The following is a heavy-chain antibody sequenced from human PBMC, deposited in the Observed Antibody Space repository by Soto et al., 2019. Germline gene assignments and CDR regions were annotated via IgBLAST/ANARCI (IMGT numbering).Heavy chain of an antibody. CDR2: IYSGGST. Sequence: GGSLRLSCAASGFTVSSNYMSWVRQAPGKGLGWVSVIYSGGSTYYADSVKGRFTISRDNSKNTLYLQMNSLRAEDTAVYYCARGVLPYDDYGDPWLGCFDYWGQGTLVTVSS. CDR3: ARGVLPYDDYGDPWLGCFDY. V-gene: IGHV3-66*01. CDR1: GFTVSSNY. D-gene: IGHD4-17*01. J-gene: IGHJ4*02.